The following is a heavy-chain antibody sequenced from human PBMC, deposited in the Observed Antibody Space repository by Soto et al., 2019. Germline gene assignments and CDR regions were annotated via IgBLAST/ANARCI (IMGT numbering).Heavy chain of an antibody. CDR1: GYSFTSYW. CDR3: ARRRYYDSSGYYNFDY. V-gene: IGHV5-10-1*01. J-gene: IGHJ4*02. D-gene: IGHD3-22*01. CDR2: IDPSDSYT. Sequence: ESLKISCKGSGYSFTSYWISWVRQMPGKGLEWMGRIDPSDSYTNYSPSFQGHVTISADKSISTAYLQWSSLKASDTAMYYCARRRYYDSSGYYNFDYWGQGTLVTVSS.